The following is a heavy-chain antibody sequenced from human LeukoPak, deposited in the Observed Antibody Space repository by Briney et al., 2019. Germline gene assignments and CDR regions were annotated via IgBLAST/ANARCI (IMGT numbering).Heavy chain of an antibody. V-gene: IGHV3-30*02. CDR1: GFTFSSYG. Sequence: SGGSLRLSCAASGFTFSSYGMHWVRQAPGKGLEWVAFIRYDGSNKYYADSVKGRFTISRDNSKNTLYLQMNSLRAEDTAVYYCAKDGSGSSYYYYGMDVWGQGTTVTVSS. CDR3: AKDGSGSSYYYYGMDV. CDR2: IRYDGSNK. D-gene: IGHD1-26*01. J-gene: IGHJ6*02.